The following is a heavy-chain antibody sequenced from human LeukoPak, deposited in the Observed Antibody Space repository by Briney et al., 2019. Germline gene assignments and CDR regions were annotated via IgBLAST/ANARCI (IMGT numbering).Heavy chain of an antibody. CDR1: GFRFSRHW. CDR2: ISGSGGST. D-gene: IGHD6-13*01. V-gene: IGHV3-23*01. Sequence: GGSLRLSCADSGFRFSRHWMDWVRQAPGKGLEWVSAISGSGGSTYYADSVKGRFTISRDNSKNTLYLQMNSLRAEDTAVYYCAKSIAAAGDFDYWGQGTLVTVSS. J-gene: IGHJ4*02. CDR3: AKSIAAAGDFDY.